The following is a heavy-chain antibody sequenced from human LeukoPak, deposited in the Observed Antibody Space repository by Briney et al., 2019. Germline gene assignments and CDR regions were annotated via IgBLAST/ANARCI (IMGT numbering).Heavy chain of an antibody. CDR3: ARDREYCSSASCLYYFDC. CDR1: GFTFSSYS. V-gene: IGHV3-21*01. Sequence: GGSLRLSCAASGFTFSSYSMNWVRQAPGKGLEWVSSISSSSSYIYYADSVKGRFTSSRDNSKNTLYLQMNSLRAEDTAVYYCARDREYCSSASCLYYFDCWGQGTLVTVSS. J-gene: IGHJ4*02. D-gene: IGHD2-2*01. CDR2: ISSSSSYI.